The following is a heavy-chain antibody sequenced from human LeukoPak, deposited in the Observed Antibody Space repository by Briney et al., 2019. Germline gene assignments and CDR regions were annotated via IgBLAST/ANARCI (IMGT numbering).Heavy chain of an antibody. CDR1: GFTFSNAW. V-gene: IGHV3-15*01. D-gene: IGHD3-22*01. Sequence: GGSLRLSCAASGFTFSNAWMSWVRQAPGKGLEWVGRIKSKTDGGTTDYAAPVKGSFTISRDDSKNTLYLQMNSLKTEDTAVYYCTADYYDSSGYYNDYWGQGTLVTVSS. CDR3: TADYYDSSGYYNDY. CDR2: IKSKTDGGTT. J-gene: IGHJ4*02.